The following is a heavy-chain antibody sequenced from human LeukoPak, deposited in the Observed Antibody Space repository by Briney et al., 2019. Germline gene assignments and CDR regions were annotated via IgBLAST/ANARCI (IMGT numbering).Heavy chain of an antibody. Sequence: PGGSLRLSCAASGFTFSSYSMNWVRQAPGKGLEWVSAISGSGGSTYYADSVKGRFTISRDNSKNTLYLQMNSLRAEDTAVYYCAKDQDSSGWEAFDYWGQGTLVTVSS. CDR1: GFTFSSYS. CDR2: ISGSGGST. J-gene: IGHJ4*02. V-gene: IGHV3-23*01. D-gene: IGHD6-19*01. CDR3: AKDQDSSGWEAFDY.